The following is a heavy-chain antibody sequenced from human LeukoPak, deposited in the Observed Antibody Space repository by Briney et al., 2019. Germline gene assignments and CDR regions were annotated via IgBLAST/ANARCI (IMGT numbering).Heavy chain of an antibody. CDR1: GGSISSNY. CDR3: ARELGYDAFDI. J-gene: IGHJ3*02. Sequence: SETLSLTCTVSGGSISSNYWNWIRQPAGKGLEWTGRIYTSGSTNYNPSLRSRVTISVDRSKNQFSLKLNSVTAADTAIYYCARELGYDAFDIWGQGTMVTVSS. V-gene: IGHV4-4*07. CDR2: IYTSGST. D-gene: IGHD7-27*01.